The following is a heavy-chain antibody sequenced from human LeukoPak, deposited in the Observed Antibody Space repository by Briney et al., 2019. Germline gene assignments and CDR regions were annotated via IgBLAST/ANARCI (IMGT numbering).Heavy chain of an antibody. V-gene: IGHV1-69*04. CDR1: GGTFSSYA. J-gene: IGHJ5*02. D-gene: IGHD3-22*01. CDR2: IIPILGIA. CDR3: ARGVTYYYDSSGYYWAWSDP. Sequence: SVKVSCKASGGTFSSYAISWVRQAPGQGLEWMGRIIPILGIANYAQKFQGRVTITADKSTSTAYMELSSLRSEDTAVYYCARGVTYYYDSSGYYWAWSDPWGQGTLVTVSS.